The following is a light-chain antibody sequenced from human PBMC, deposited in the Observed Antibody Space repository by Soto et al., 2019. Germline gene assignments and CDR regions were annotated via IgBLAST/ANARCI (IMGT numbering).Light chain of an antibody. Sequence: EIVLTQSPATLSLSPGERATLSSRASQSISSHLVWYQQKPGQAPRLLMYDASNRATGIPARFSGSGSGTDFTLTISSLEPEDFAVYYCQQRPNWPLTFGGGTKVEIK. CDR1: QSISSH. CDR3: QQRPNWPLT. CDR2: DAS. J-gene: IGKJ4*01. V-gene: IGKV3-11*01.